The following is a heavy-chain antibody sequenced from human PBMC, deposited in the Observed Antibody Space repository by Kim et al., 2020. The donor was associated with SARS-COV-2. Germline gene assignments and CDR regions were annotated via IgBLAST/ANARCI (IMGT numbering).Heavy chain of an antibody. Sequence: SETLSPTCTVSGGSVSSGSYYWSWFLQPPGKGLEWIGYIYYSGSTNYNPSLKSRVTISVDTSKNQFSLKPSSVTAAYTAVYYCASLLYNWNSPWGQGTLVTVSS. CDR3: ASLLYNWNSP. D-gene: IGHD1-1*01. V-gene: IGHV4-61*01. J-gene: IGHJ5*02. CDR2: IYYSGST. CDR1: GGSVSSGSYY.